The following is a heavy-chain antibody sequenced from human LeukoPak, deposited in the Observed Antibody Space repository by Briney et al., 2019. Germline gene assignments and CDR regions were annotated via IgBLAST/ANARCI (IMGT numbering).Heavy chain of an antibody. Sequence: KPSETLSLTCTVSGGSISSYYWSWIRQPPGKGLEWIAYIYYSGTTSYNPSLKSRVTISVDTSKNQFSLKLTSVTAADTAVYYCASQHWGSNYFDYWGQGALVTVSS. CDR1: GGSISSYY. CDR2: IYYSGTT. J-gene: IGHJ4*02. CDR3: ASQHWGSNYFDY. V-gene: IGHV4-59*12. D-gene: IGHD7-27*01.